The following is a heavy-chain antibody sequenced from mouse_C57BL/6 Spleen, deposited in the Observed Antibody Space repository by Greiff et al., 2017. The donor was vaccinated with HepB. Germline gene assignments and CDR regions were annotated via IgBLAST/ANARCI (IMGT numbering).Heavy chain of an antibody. J-gene: IGHJ2*01. D-gene: IGHD2-4*01. Sequence: QVHVKQPGAELVRPGSSVKLSCKASGYTFTSYWMHWVKQRPIQGLEWIGNIDPSDSDTHYNQKFKDKATLTVDKSSSTAYMQLSSLTSEDSAVYYCASGYDYDEVDYWGQGTTLTVSS. V-gene: IGHV1-52*01. CDR2: IDPSDSDT. CDR1: GYTFTSYW. CDR3: ASGYDYDEVDY.